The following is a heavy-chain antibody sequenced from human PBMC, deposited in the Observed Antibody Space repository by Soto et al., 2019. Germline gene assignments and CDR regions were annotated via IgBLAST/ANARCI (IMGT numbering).Heavy chain of an antibody. Sequence: SETLSLTCTVSGGSIRSSSYYWGWIRQPPGKGLEWIGSIDYSGGTYYNPSLKSRVTISVDTSKNQFSLRLRSVTAADAAVYYCARQGDDSSSLNWFDPWGQGALVTVSS. CDR1: GGSIRSSSYY. CDR2: IDYSGGT. V-gene: IGHV4-39*01. CDR3: ARQGDDSSSLNWFDP. D-gene: IGHD6-13*01. J-gene: IGHJ5*02.